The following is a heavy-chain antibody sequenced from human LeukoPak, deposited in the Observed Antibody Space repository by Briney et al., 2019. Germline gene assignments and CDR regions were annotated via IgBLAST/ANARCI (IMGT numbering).Heavy chain of an antibody. J-gene: IGHJ4*02. V-gene: IGHV4-4*02. Sequence: SETLSLTCAVSGGSISSTNWWSWVRQPPGKGLEWIGEIYHSGSTNYNPSLKSRVTISVDKSKNQFSLKLSSVTAADTAVYYCARDREGAPPFDYWGQGILVTVSS. CDR2: IYHSGST. CDR3: ARDREGAPPFDY. CDR1: GGSISSTNW. D-gene: IGHD1-26*01.